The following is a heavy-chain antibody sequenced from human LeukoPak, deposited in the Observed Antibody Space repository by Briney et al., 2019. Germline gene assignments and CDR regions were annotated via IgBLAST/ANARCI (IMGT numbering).Heavy chain of an antibody. J-gene: IGHJ4*02. CDR1: GYTFTSYG. V-gene: IGHV1-18*01. CDR2: ISCYNGDT. D-gene: IGHD5-12*01. Sequence: AASVKVSCKASGYTFTSYGISWVRQAPGQGLEWMGWISCYNGDTMYAQNVQGRATMTTDTSTTTAYIELRSLSSDDTAMYYCARDPSNSAGYHAHFDSWGQGTLVTVSS. CDR3: ARDPSNSAGYHAHFDS.